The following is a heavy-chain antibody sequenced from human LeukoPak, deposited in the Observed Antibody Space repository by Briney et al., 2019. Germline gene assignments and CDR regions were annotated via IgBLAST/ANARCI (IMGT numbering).Heavy chain of an antibody. CDR1: GGSFSGYY. CDR2: INHSGST. V-gene: IGHV4-34*01. CDR3: ARYVAARRGYFGY. J-gene: IGHJ4*02. D-gene: IGHD6-6*01. Sequence: SETLSLTCAVYGGSFSGYYWSWIRQPPGKGLEWIGEINHSGSTNYNPSLKSRVTISVDTSKNQFSLKLSSVTAADTAVYYCARYVAARRGYFGYWGQGTLVTVSS.